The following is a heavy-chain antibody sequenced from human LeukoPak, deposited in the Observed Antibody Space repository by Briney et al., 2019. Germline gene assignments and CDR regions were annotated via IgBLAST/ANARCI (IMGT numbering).Heavy chain of an antibody. J-gene: IGHJ3*02. V-gene: IGHV1-18*01. D-gene: IGHD3-10*01. CDR2: ISAYNGNT. CDR3: ARARIYYYGSGSYSLGAFDI. CDR1: GYTFTSYG. Sequence: ASVKVSCKASGYTFTSYGISWVRQAPGQGLEWMGWISAYNGNTNYAQKLQGRVTMTTDTSTSTAYMELRSLRSDDTAVYYCARARIYYYGSGSYSLGAFDIWGQGTMVTVSS.